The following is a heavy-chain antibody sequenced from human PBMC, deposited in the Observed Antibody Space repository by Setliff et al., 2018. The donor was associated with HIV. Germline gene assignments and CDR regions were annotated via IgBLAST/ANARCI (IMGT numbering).Heavy chain of an antibody. Sequence: PSETLSLTCAASGYSINSGFSRAWIRQPPGQGPQWIGSIYQSGSIYCNPSLQSRVTISVDSSKNQFSLNLFSVTGADTAVYYCARPRRVRSRAWSWFDIWGQGTLVTVSS. V-gene: IGHV4-38-2*01. CDR1: GYSINSGFS. CDR2: IYQSGSI. J-gene: IGHJ5*02. CDR3: ARPRRVRSRAWSWFDI. D-gene: IGHD6-19*01.